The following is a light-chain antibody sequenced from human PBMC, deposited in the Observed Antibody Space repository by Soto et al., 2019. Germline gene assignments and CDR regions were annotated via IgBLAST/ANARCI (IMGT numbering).Light chain of an antibody. J-gene: IGLJ1*01. CDR3: SSYTSSSTLEV. Sequence: QSALTQPASVSGSPGQSITISCTGTSSDVGGYNYVSWYQQHPGKAPKLMIYDVSNRPSGVSNRFSGSKSGNTASLTISGLQHEDEADYYYSSYTSSSTLEVFGTGTKLTVL. CDR1: SSDVGGYNY. CDR2: DVS. V-gene: IGLV2-14*01.